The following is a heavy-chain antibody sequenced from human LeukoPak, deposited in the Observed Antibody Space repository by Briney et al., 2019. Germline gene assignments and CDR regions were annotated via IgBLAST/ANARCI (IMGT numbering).Heavy chain of an antibody. Sequence: AGGSLRLSCAASGFTFSSYWMSWVRQAPGKGLEWVANIKQDGSDKYYVDSVKGRFTFSRDNAKNTLYLQMNSLRAEDTAVYYCAKDLKGAAGGPYNWFDPWGQGTLVTVSS. J-gene: IGHJ5*02. D-gene: IGHD1-26*01. CDR1: GFTFSSYW. CDR2: IKQDGSDK. V-gene: IGHV3-7*01. CDR3: AKDLKGAAGGPYNWFDP.